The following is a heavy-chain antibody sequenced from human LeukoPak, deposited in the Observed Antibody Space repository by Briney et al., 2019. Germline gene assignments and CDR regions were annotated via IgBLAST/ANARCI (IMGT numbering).Heavy chain of an antibody. D-gene: IGHD6-19*01. J-gene: IGHJ4*02. CDR3: VRGGRGSGWFFDY. Sequence: GESLKISCKGSGYSFTSYWIGWVRQMPGKGLEWTGIIYPGDSDTRYSPSFQGQVTISADKSITTAYLQWSSLKASDTAMYYCVRGGRGSGWFFDYWGQGTLVTVSS. CDR2: IYPGDSDT. CDR1: GYSFTSYW. V-gene: IGHV5-51*01.